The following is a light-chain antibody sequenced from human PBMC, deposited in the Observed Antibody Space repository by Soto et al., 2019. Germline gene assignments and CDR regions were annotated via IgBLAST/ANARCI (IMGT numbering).Light chain of an antibody. J-gene: IGKJ4*01. CDR1: QTVLYSSNNKNY. CDR3: QQYYSTPLT. Sequence: DIVMTQSPDSLAVSLGEWDTINCKSSQTVLYSSNNKNYLAWYQQKPGQPPKLLISWASTRESGVPDRFSGSGSGTDFTLTISSLQAEDVAVYYCQQYYSTPLTFGGETKVDIK. CDR2: WAS. V-gene: IGKV4-1*01.